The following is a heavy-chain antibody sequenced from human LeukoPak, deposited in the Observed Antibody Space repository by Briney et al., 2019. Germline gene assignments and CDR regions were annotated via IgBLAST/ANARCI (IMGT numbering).Heavy chain of an antibody. D-gene: IGHD3-22*01. V-gene: IGHV3-7*01. CDR3: AREIRSRNYDESTGYFNY. J-gene: IGHJ4*02. CDR2: IKHDGSEK. Sequence: GGSLRLSCAASGFTFTSHWMSWVRQAPGKGLEWVANIKHDGSEKYYADSVKGRFSIFRDNAKTSVYLQLNSLRGEDTAVYYCAREIRSRNYDESTGYFNYWGQGTLVTVSS. CDR1: GFTFTSHW.